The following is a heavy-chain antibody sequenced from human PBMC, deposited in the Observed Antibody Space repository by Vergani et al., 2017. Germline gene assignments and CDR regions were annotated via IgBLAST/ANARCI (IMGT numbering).Heavy chain of an antibody. CDR2: VSGSGHTT. V-gene: IGHV3-23*01. Sequence: EVQVLESGGGLVQPGGSLRLSCSASGFTFTTYAMVWVRQAPGKGLEWVSAVSGSGHTTYYADSVRGRFTISRDNSKNTMYLQMNSLRPEETALYYCAKGRGFVSPDYWGQGTLVTVSS. CDR3: AKGRGFVSPDY. CDR1: GFTFTTYA. J-gene: IGHJ4*02. D-gene: IGHD2-21*01.